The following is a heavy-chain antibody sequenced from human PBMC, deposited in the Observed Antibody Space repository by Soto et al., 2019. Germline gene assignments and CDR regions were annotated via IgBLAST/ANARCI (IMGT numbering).Heavy chain of an antibody. Sequence: QVRLVQSGAEVKKPGASVKVTCKPSGYTFTDAYIHWVRQAPGQGLEWLGWINPKNGGTNYAQKFQGRVTMTRETSSSTAFMELSSLNSNDTAVYYCAREEGTELDFWGQGTIVTVSS. V-gene: IGHV1-2*02. CDR3: AREEGTELDF. J-gene: IGHJ4*02. D-gene: IGHD1-7*01. CDR2: INPKNGGT. CDR1: GYTFTDAY.